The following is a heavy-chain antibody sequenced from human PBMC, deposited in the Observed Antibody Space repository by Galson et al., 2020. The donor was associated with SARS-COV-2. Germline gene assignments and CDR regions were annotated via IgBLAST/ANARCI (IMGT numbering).Heavy chain of an antibody. D-gene: IGHD7-27*01. CDR2: IYSEGSST. J-gene: IGHJ4*02. V-gene: IGHV3-74*01. CDR1: GFTFSSYW. CDR3: ARGDMGNDYFDY. Sequence: GVSLRLTCAASGFTFSSYWMHWVRQAPGKGLVWVSRIYSEGSSTSYADSVQGRFTISGDNAKNTLYLQMNSLRAEDTAVYYCARGDMGNDYFDYWGQGTLVTVSS.